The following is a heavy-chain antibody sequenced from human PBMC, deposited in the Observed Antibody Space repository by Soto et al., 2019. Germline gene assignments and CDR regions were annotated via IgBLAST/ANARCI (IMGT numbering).Heavy chain of an antibody. V-gene: IGHV3-30*18. CDR3: AKGRYIVVVTAIFDY. D-gene: IGHD2-21*02. CDR2: ISYDGSNK. J-gene: IGHJ4*02. CDR1: GFTFSSYG. Sequence: GGSLRLSCAASGFTFSSYGMHWVRQAPGKGLEWVAVISYDGSNKYYADSVKGRFTISRDNSKNTLYLQMNSLRAEDTAVYYCAKGRYIVVVTAIFDYWGQGTMVTVSS.